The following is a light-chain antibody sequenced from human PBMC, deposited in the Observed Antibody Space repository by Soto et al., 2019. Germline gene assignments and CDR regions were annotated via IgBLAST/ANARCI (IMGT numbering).Light chain of an antibody. CDR1: RSYVVTYNL. V-gene: IGLV2-23*01. CDR3: FSYAGSTTSYV. CDR2: EST. J-gene: IGLJ1*01. Sequence: QSAVTQPASVSCSPGHAITFSFTVARSYVVTYNLFSCYQQHPNKTPKFIIYESTNRPSGVSARFSCSQSGNTASLKISGLKADDEADYYCFSYAGSTTSYVFGTGTKVTVL.